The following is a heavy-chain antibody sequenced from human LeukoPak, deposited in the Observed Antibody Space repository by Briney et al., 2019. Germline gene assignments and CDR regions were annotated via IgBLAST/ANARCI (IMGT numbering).Heavy chain of an antibody. CDR3: ARDRPRVVRDYYGMDV. V-gene: IGHV4-39*07. D-gene: IGHD2-15*01. Sequence: SETLSLTCTVSGGSISSSSYYWGWIRQPPGKGLEWIGSVYYSGSTYYNPSLKSRVTISVDTSKNQFSLKLSSVTAADTAVYYCARDRPRVVRDYYGMDVWGQGTTVTVSS. CDR1: GGSISSSSYY. J-gene: IGHJ6*02. CDR2: VYYSGST.